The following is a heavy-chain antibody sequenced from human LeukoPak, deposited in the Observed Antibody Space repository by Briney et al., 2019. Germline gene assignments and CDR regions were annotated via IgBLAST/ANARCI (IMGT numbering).Heavy chain of an antibody. J-gene: IGHJ4*02. Sequence: PGRSLRLSCAASGFTFSSYGMHWVRQAPGKGLEWVAVIWYDGSNKYYADSVKGRFTISRDNSKNTLYLQMNSLRAEDTAVYYCARDRVGIAVAVEPDYWGQGTLVTVSS. CDR3: ARDRVGIAVAVEPDY. V-gene: IGHV3-33*01. CDR1: GFTFSSYG. D-gene: IGHD6-19*01. CDR2: IWYDGSNK.